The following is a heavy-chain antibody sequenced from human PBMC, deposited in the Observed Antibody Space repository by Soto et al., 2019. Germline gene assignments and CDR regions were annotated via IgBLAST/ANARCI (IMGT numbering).Heavy chain of an antibody. Sequence: SVKVSCKASGCTFSSYAISWVRQAPGQGLEWMGGIIAIFGTANYAQKFQGRVTITADESTSTVYMELSSLRSDDTAVYYCARERGGAIIVGVTGTFDVWGQGTMVTVSS. CDR3: ARERGGAIIVGVTGTFDV. CDR1: GCTFSSYA. J-gene: IGHJ3*01. CDR2: IIAIFGTA. V-gene: IGHV1-69*13. D-gene: IGHD1-26*01.